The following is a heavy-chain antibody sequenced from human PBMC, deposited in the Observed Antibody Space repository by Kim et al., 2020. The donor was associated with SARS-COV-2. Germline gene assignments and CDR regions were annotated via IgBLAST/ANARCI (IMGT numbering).Heavy chain of an antibody. J-gene: IGHJ6*02. CDR1: GGSISSSSYY. CDR2: IYYSGST. Sequence: SETLSLTCTVSGGSISSSSYYWGWIRQPPGKGLEWIGSIYYSGSTYYNPSLKSRVTISVDTSKNQFSLKLSSVTAADTAVYYCARDLTFWFGEYWGARFVGMDVWGQGTTVTVSS. V-gene: IGHV4-39*07. D-gene: IGHD3-10*01. CDR3: ARDLTFWFGEYWGARFVGMDV.